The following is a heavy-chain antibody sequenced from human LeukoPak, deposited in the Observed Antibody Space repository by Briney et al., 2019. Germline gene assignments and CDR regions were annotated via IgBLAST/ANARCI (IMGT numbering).Heavy chain of an antibody. CDR3: ARDLGWFGELFGWFYP. Sequence: SVKVSCKASGGTFSSYAISWVRQAPGQGLEWMGGIIPIFGTANYAQKFQGRVTITADESTSTAYMELSSLRSEDTAVYYCARDLGWFGELFGWFYPWGQGTLVTVSS. CDR1: GGTFSSYA. V-gene: IGHV1-69*13. J-gene: IGHJ5*02. CDR2: IIPIFGTA. D-gene: IGHD3-10*01.